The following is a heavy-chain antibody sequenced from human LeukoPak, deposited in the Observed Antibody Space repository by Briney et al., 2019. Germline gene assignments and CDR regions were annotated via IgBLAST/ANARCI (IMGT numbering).Heavy chain of an antibody. CDR3: ARVRGQQLGVIDY. CDR1: GYTFTGYY. D-gene: IGHD3-10*01. Sequence: ASVKVSCKASGYTFTGYYMHWVRQTPGQGLEWMGYIHPYRGVTNYAHKFHGRVTLTRDTSINTAYMELSSLRSDDTAVYYCARVRGQQLGVIDYWGQGTLVTVSS. CDR2: IHPYRGVT. V-gene: IGHV1-2*07. J-gene: IGHJ4*02.